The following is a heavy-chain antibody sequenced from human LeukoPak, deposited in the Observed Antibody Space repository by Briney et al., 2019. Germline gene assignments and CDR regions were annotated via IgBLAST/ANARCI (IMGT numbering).Heavy chain of an antibody. V-gene: IGHV4-59*08. CDR2: LSYSGST. CDR1: GGSITSYY. Sequence: SETLSLTCTVSGGSITSYYWSWIRQPPGKGLEWIGYLSYSGSTNYNPSLKSRVTISVDTSKNQFSLKLSSVTAADTAVYYCARLYGGRWLQPEKFDYWGEGTLVTVSS. D-gene: IGHD5-24*01. J-gene: IGHJ4*02. CDR3: ARLYGGRWLQPEKFDY.